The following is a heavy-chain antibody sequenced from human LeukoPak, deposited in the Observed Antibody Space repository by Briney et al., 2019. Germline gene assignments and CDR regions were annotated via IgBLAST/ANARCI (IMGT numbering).Heavy chain of an antibody. V-gene: IGHV4-34*01. D-gene: IGHD1-14*01. CDR1: GGSFSGYY. CDR2: INHSGST. J-gene: IGHJ4*02. CDR3: AREPRFDNGNRHFDY. Sequence: SETLSLTCAVYGGSFSGYYWSWIRQPPGKGLEWIGEINHSGSTNYNPSLKSRVTISVDTSKNQFSLKLSSVTAADTAVYYCAREPRFDNGNRHFDYWGQGTLVTVSS.